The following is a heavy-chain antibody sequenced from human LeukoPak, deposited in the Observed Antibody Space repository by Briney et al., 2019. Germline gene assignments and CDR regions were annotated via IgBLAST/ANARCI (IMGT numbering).Heavy chain of an antibody. D-gene: IGHD1-26*01. V-gene: IGHV3-66*01. Sequence: PGGSLRLSCAASGFTVSSNYMSWVRQAPGKGLEWVSVIYSGGSTYYADSVKGRFTISRDNSKNTLYLQMNSLRAEDTAVYYCARDPRNSGSYSYYFDYWGQGTLVTVSS. CDR2: IYSGGST. J-gene: IGHJ4*02. CDR1: GFTVSSNY. CDR3: ARDPRNSGSYSYYFDY.